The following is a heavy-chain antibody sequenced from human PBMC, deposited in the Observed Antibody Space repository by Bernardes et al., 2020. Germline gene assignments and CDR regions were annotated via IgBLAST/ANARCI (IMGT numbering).Heavy chain of an antibody. V-gene: IGHV4-31*03. J-gene: IGHJ6*02. D-gene: IGHD5-12*01. CDR1: GGSISSCGYY. CDR2: IYYSGST. Sequence: SEPLSLTCTVSGGSISSCGYYWSWLLQHPGKGLEWIGYIYYSGSTYYNPSLKSRVTISVDTSKNQFSLKLSSVTAADTAVYYCARDLGYRYGMDVWGQGTTVTVSS. CDR3: ARDLGYRYGMDV.